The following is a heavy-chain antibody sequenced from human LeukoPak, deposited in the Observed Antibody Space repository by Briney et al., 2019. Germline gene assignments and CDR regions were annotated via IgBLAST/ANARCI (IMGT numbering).Heavy chain of an antibody. CDR1: GGSISSGGFY. J-gene: IGHJ4*02. Sequence: SQTLSLTCTVSGGSISSGGFYWTWIRQHPGKGLEWIGYIYYSGNTYYNSSLKSRLTISVDRSKNQFSLKLTSVTAADTAVYYCARVRMVRGVIGGDFDYWGQGTLVTVSS. CDR2: IYYSGNT. V-gene: IGHV4-31*03. D-gene: IGHD3-10*01. CDR3: ARVRMVRGVIGGDFDY.